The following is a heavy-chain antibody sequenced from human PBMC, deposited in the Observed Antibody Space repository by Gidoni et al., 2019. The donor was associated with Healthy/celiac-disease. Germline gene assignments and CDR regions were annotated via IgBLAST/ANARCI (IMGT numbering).Heavy chain of an antibody. Sequence: QVQLQESGPGLVKPSATLSLTCTVSGCSISSYYWRWIRQPPGKGLEWIGYIYYSGSTNYNPSLKSRVTISVDTSKNQFYLKLSSVTGADTAVYYCARDGGGVTGWFDPWGQGTLVTVSS. CDR2: IYYSGST. CDR1: GCSISSYY. D-gene: IGHD3-16*01. J-gene: IGHJ5*02. V-gene: IGHV4-59*01. CDR3: ARDGGGVTGWFDP.